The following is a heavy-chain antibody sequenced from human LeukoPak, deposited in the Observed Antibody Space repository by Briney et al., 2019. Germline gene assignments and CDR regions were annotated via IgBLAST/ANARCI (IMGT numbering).Heavy chain of an antibody. D-gene: IGHD1-26*01. J-gene: IGHJ4*02. CDR1: AGSIASSTHL. Sequence: MPSETLSLTCSVSAGSIASSTHLWGWIRQTPGEGLEWIGSVFFQTTYYNPSLQSRVSISVDTSKSQFSLDLRSVTGADTALYYCARHRGSTGFFDFWGRGIVVTVSS. CDR3: ARHRGSTGFFDF. CDR2: VFFQTT. V-gene: IGHV4-39*01.